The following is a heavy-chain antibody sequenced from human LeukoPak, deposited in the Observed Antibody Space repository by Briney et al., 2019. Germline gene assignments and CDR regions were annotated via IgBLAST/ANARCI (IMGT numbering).Heavy chain of an antibody. CDR2: ISSGSSTI. D-gene: IGHD2-21*01. CDR3: ARLYCGGDCYSGY. V-gene: IGHV3-48*01. Sequence: TGGSLRLSCAASGFTFSSYSMNWVRQAPGKGLEWVSCISSGSSTIYYADSVKGRFTFSRDNAKNSLYLQMNSLRAEDTAVYYCARLYCGGDCYSGYWGQGTLVTVSS. CDR1: GFTFSSYS. J-gene: IGHJ4*02.